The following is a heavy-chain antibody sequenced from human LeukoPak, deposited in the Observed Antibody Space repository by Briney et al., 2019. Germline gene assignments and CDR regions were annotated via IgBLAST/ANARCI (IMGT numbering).Heavy chain of an antibody. D-gene: IGHD3-22*01. CDR2: MYHSGTT. Sequence: SETLSLTCTVSGGSISSYYWGWIRQPPGKGLEWIGSMYHSGTTHYNPSLKSRVTISLDSSKNQFSLNPSSVTATDTAVYYCARDLGGYYDSSGHYLGNWFDPWGQGTLVTVSS. CDR3: ARDLGGYYDSSGHYLGNWFDP. V-gene: IGHV4-59*12. J-gene: IGHJ5*02. CDR1: GGSISSYY.